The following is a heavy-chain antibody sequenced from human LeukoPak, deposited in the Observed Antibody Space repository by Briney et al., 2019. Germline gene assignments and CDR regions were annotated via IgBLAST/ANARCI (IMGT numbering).Heavy chain of an antibody. J-gene: IGHJ4*02. CDR3: ARGYCSGGSCSYFDY. V-gene: IGHV3-53*01. Sequence: GGSLRLSCAASGFTVSSNYMSWVRQAPGKGLEWVSVIYSGGSTYYADSVKGRFTISRDNSKNPLYLQMNSLRAEDTAVYYCARGYCSGGSCSYFDYWGQGTLVTVSS. D-gene: IGHD2-15*01. CDR1: GFTVSSNY. CDR2: IYSGGST.